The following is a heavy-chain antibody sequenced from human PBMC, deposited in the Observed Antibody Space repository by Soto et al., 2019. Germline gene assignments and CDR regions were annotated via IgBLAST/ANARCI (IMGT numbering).Heavy chain of an antibody. CDR1: GFTFSTYW. Sequence: GGSLRLSCAASGFTFSTYWMSWVRQAPGKGLEWVSTIRSSGSYIYYADSVKGRFTISRGNAKNSLYLQMNSLRAEDTAVYYCASVYYDFWSGPNWFDPWGQGTLVTVSS. V-gene: IGHV3-21*01. D-gene: IGHD3-3*01. J-gene: IGHJ5*02. CDR2: IRSSGSYI. CDR3: ASVYYDFWSGPNWFDP.